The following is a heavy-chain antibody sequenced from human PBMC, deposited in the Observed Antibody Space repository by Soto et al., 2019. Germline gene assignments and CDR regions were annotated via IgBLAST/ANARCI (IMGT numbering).Heavy chain of an antibody. Sequence: PGGSLRLSCAASGFTFSSYAMRWVRQAPGKGLEWVAVISYDGSNKYYADSVKGRFTISRDNSKNTLYLQMNSLRAEDTAVYYCAREGAQFDYWGQGTLVTVSS. J-gene: IGHJ4*02. V-gene: IGHV3-30-3*01. CDR2: ISYDGSNK. CDR3: AREGAQFDY. D-gene: IGHD1-26*01. CDR1: GFTFSSYA.